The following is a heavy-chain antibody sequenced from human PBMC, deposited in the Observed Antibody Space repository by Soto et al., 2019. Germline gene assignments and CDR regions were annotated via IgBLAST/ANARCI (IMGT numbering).Heavy chain of an antibody. J-gene: IGHJ4*02. CDR3: ARAVARGYEFFFFDY. V-gene: IGHV1-69*13. CDR2: IIPIFGTA. CDR1: GGTFSSYA. Sequence: ASVKVSCKASGGTFSSYAISWVRQAPGQGLEWMGGIIPIFGTANYAQKFQGRVTITADESTSTAYMELSSLRSEDTAVYYCARAVARGYEFFFFDYWGQGTLVTVSS. D-gene: IGHD3-3*01.